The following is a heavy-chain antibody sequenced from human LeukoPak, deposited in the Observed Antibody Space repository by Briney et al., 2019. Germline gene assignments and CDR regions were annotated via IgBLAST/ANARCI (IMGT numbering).Heavy chain of an antibody. CDR3: ARLPRGYYPNYYYYYYMDV. CDR1: GGSINTFY. CDR2: IFTSGST. V-gene: IGHV4-4*07. D-gene: IGHD3-22*01. Sequence: SETLSLTCTVSGGSINTFYWSWTRQPAGKGLEWIGRIFTSGSTNYNPSLKSRVTMSVDASKNQFSLKLSSVTAADTAVYYCARLPRGYYPNYYYYYYMDVWGKGTTVTVSS. J-gene: IGHJ6*03.